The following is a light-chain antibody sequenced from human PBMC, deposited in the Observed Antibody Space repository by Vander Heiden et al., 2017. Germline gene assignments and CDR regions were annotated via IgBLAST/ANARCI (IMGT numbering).Light chain of an antibody. Sequence: QSVLTQPPPVSAAPGRWPTLSRTATSSPLGAGFTVPRYPPLPGTAPKLLIFGNNNRPSGVPDRCSGSKSGTSASLAITGLQAEDEADYYCQSYDSSLSGSRVFGGGTKVTVL. V-gene: IGLV1-40*01. CDR2: GNN. J-gene: IGLJ2*01. CDR3: QSYDSSLSGSRV. CDR1: SSPLGAGFT.